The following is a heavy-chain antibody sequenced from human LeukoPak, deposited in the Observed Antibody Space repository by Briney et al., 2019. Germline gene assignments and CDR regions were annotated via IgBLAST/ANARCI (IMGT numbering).Heavy chain of an antibody. CDR3: AKDESTGGFAPGYFYGMGV. CDR2: ISWSGTTT. V-gene: IGHV3-9*01. CDR1: GFRFDDYG. D-gene: IGHD3-16*01. J-gene: IGHJ6*02. Sequence: PGRSLRLSRVVSGFRFDDYGMHWVRQAPGKGLEWVSGISWSGTTTGYADSVKGRFTISRDSAKNSLYLQMDSLRVEDTALYYCAKDESTGGFAPGYFYGMGVWGQGTTVTVSS.